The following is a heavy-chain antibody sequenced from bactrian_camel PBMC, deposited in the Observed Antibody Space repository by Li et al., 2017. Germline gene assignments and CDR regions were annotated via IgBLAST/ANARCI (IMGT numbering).Heavy chain of an antibody. J-gene: IGHJ6*01. D-gene: IGHD6*01. CDR2: TFTGGGFA. V-gene: IGHV3S54*01. Sequence: HVQLVESGGGSVQAGGSLRLSCVVDSVRNFGTYCMGWFRQAPGKERETVAITFTGGGFAYIGESVRGRFTVSSDNAKNTLYLHMNSVTIDDTGIYYCPTLDQGWYPPPIGSWVQGTQVTFS. CDR3: PTLDQGWYPPPIGS. CDR1: VRNFGTYC.